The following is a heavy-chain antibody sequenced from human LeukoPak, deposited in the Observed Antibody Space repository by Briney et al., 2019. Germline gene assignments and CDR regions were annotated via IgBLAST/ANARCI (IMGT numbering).Heavy chain of an antibody. CDR3: TVITMVRGVIIDY. Sequence: GGSLRLSCAASGFTFSSYWMHWVRQAPGKGLVWVSRINSDGSSTSYADSVKGRFTISRDNAKNTLYLQMNSLRAEDTAVYYCTVITMVRGVIIDYWGQGTLVTVSS. CDR1: GFTFSSYW. D-gene: IGHD3-10*01. CDR2: INSDGSST. V-gene: IGHV3-74*01. J-gene: IGHJ4*02.